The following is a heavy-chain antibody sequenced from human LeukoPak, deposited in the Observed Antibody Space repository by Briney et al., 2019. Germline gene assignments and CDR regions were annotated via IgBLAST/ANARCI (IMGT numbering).Heavy chain of an antibody. CDR1: GFTFSSSA. CDR3: ATRGRDGYNANYYGMDV. V-gene: IGHV3-23*01. CDR2: ISGSGGAT. D-gene: IGHD5-24*01. Sequence: GGSLRLSCGASGFTFSSSAVSWVRQAPGKGLEWVSAISGSGGATFYADSVKGRFTISRDNSKNTLYLQMNSLRAEDTAVYYCATRGRDGYNANYYGMDVWGQGTTVTVPS. J-gene: IGHJ6*02.